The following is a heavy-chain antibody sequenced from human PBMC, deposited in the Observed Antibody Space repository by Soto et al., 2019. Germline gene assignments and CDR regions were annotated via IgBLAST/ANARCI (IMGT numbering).Heavy chain of an antibody. CDR1: GGSISSYY. V-gene: IGHV4-59*01. CDR3: VRTFPPAPRVVLSHNWFVP. D-gene: IGHD2-2*01. CDR2: IYSSGTT. J-gene: IGHJ5*02. Sequence: SETLSLTCTVSGGSISSYYWSWIRRPPGKGLDWIGYIYSSGTTDYNPSLKSRVTISIDTSKNQISLKLNSVTAADTAVYFCVRTFPPAPRVVLSHNWFVPWGPGTLVTVSS.